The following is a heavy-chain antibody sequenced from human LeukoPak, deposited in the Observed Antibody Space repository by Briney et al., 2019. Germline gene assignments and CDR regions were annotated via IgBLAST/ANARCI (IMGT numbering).Heavy chain of an antibody. Sequence: GASVTVSCKVSGYSVTELSMHWVRQAPGKGLEWMGGFDPEHGEAIHAQKFQGRVTMNEDTSTDTAYMELSSLRSEDAAVYYCASGISGAGTTGVLDYWGQGTLVTVSS. CDR1: GYSVTELS. V-gene: IGHV1-24*01. CDR3: ASGISGAGTTGVLDY. J-gene: IGHJ4*02. D-gene: IGHD1-1*01. CDR2: FDPEHGEA.